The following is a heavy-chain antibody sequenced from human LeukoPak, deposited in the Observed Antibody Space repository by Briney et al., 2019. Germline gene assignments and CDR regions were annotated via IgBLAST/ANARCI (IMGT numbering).Heavy chain of an antibody. V-gene: IGHV3-7*01. D-gene: IGHD3-9*01. Sequence: PGGSLRLSCAASGFTFSSFWMSWVRQAPGKGLEWVANIKQEGSEKYYVDSVKGRFTISRDNAKNSLYLQMNSLRAEDTAVYYCARDSPNYDILTGYGYYFDYWGQGTLVTVSS. J-gene: IGHJ4*02. CDR3: ARDSPNYDILTGYGYYFDY. CDR2: IKQEGSEK. CDR1: GFTFSSFW.